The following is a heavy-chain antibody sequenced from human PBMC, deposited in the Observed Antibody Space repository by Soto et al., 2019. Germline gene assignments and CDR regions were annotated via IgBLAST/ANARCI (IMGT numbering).Heavy chain of an antibody. CDR1: GFRFRNYW. CDR3: TRGGGGDSNDHY. J-gene: IGHJ4*01. Sequence: EVQLVESGGTWVQPGVSLRLSCAGSGFRFRNYWMSWVRQAPGKGLEWLANIKEDGSGKYYVDSVEGRVTISRDNVKNPLSREMTSLRAEDTAVYYCTRGGGGDSNDHYWGNETLVTVSS. D-gene: IGHD3-22*01. V-gene: IGHV3-7*01. CDR2: IKEDGSGK.